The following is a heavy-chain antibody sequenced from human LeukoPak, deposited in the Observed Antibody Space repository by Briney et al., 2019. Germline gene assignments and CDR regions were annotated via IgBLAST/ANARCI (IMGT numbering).Heavy chain of an antibody. J-gene: IGHJ5*02. CDR3: ARDRHYYGSETPTRGWFDP. Sequence: KAGGSLRLSCAASGFTFSDYYISWIRQAPGKGLEWVSYISSSGTTIYYADSVKGRFTISRDNAKNSLYLQMNSLRAEDTAVYYCARDRHYYGSETPTRGWFDPWGQGTLVTVSS. V-gene: IGHV3-11*01. D-gene: IGHD3-10*01. CDR1: GFTFSDYY. CDR2: ISSSGTTI.